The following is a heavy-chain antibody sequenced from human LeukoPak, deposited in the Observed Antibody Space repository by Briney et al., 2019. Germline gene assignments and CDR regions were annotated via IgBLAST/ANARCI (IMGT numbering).Heavy chain of an antibody. Sequence: SSVKVSCKASGGTFSSYAISWVRQAPGQGLEWMGRIIPIFGTANYAQKFQGRVTITTDESTSTAYMELSSLRSEDTAVYYCARDEGEKQPPDYWGQGTLVTVSS. CDR3: ARDEGEKQPPDY. V-gene: IGHV1-69*05. CDR1: GGTFSSYA. J-gene: IGHJ4*02. CDR2: IIPIFGTA. D-gene: IGHD6-13*01.